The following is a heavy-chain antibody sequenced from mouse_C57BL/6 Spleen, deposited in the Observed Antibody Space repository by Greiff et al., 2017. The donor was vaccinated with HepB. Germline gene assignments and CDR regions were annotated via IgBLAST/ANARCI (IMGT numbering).Heavy chain of an antibody. CDR2: IDPSDSYT. V-gene: IGHV1-50*01. Sequence: VQLQQSGAELVKPGASVKLSCKASGYTFTSYWMQWVKQRPGQGLEWIGEIDPSDSYTNYNQKFKGKATLTVDTSSSTAYMQLSSLTSEDSAVYYCARGTTVFDYWGQGTTLTVSS. CDR3: ARGTTVFDY. J-gene: IGHJ2*01. D-gene: IGHD1-1*01. CDR1: GYTFTSYW.